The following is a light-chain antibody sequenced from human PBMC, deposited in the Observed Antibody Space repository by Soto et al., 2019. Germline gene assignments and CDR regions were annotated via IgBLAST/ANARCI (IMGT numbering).Light chain of an antibody. J-gene: IGKJ2*01. CDR2: GAS. CDR1: QSVSSSY. Sequence: EIVLTQSPGTLSLSPGERATLSCRASQSVSSSYLAWYQQKPGQAPRLLIYGASSRATGIPDRFSGSGSGTDFTLTISRLEPGDFAVYYCQHYDSSLYTFGQGTKLEIK. V-gene: IGKV3-20*01. CDR3: QHYDSSLYT.